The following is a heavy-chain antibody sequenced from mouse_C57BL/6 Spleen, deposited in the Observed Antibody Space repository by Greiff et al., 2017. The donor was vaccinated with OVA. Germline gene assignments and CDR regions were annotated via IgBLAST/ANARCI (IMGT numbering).Heavy chain of an antibody. Sequence: QVTLKESGPGLLQPSQTLSLTCSFSGFSLSTSNMGIGWIRQPSGKGLEWLAHIWWNDAKYYNPSLKRRLTISKDTSNNQVFLKVTSVDTADTATYYCAQMETTLRFAYWGQGTLVTVSA. CDR3: AQMETTLRFAY. CDR1: GFSLSTSNMG. V-gene: IGHV8-5*01. CDR2: IWWNDAK. J-gene: IGHJ3*01.